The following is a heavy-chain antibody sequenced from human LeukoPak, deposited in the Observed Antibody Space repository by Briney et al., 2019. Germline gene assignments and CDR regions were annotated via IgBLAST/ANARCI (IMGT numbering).Heavy chain of an antibody. CDR3: ARVGVLEGAAAAFDY. CDR1: GFPFSSYW. CDR2: IDSDGSDT. D-gene: IGHD6-13*01. J-gene: IGHJ4*02. V-gene: IGHV3-74*01. Sequence: GGSLRLSCAASGFPFSSYWMHWVRQAPGKGLVWVSRIDSDGSDTTYADPVKGRFTISRDNAKNTLYLQMNSLRAEDTAVYYCARVGVLEGAAAAFDYWGQGILVTVSS.